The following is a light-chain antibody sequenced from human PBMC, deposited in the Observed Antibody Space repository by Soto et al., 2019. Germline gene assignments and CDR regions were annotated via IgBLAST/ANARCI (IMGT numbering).Light chain of an antibody. CDR2: GAS. V-gene: IGKV3-15*01. CDR3: QQYQDWPRT. CDR1: QSVSSK. Sequence: ERVMTQSPATLSVSPGEGATLSCRASQSVSSKLAWYQQKPGQAPRLLIYGASTRATGIPARFSGRGSRTEFTLTISSLQAEDSAVYYCQQYQDWPRTFGQGTKVDI. J-gene: IGKJ1*01.